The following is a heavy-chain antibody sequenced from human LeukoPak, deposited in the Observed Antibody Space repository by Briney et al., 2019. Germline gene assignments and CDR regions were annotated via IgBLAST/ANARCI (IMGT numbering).Heavy chain of an antibody. CDR2: IDHSGSI. CDR1: GGSISSGGYS. Sequence: SQTLSLTCAVSGGSISSGGYSWSWIRQPPGKGLGWIGYIDHSGSIYYNPSLKSRVTISVDRSKNQFSLKLSSVTAADTAVYYCASSADSSGYYANFDYWGQGTLVTVSS. D-gene: IGHD3-22*01. J-gene: IGHJ4*02. CDR3: ASSADSSGYYANFDY. V-gene: IGHV4-30-2*01.